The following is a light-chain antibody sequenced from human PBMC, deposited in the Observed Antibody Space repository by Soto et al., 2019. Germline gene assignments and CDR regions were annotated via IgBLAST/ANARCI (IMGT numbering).Light chain of an antibody. V-gene: IGKV1-5*03. Sequence: DIQMTQSPSTLSASVGDRVTITCRASQSISVWLAWYQQKAGKAPNLLIYKASRLESGVPSRFSGSGSETEFTLTISGLQPGDSATYYCQQYNSYSTTFGQGTRWISN. CDR1: QSISVW. CDR3: QQYNSYSTT. CDR2: KAS. J-gene: IGKJ1*01.